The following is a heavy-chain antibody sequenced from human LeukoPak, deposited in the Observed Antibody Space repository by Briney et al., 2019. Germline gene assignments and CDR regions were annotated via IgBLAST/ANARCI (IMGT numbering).Heavy chain of an antibody. Sequence: GGSLRLSCEASGFSMSVYWMSWVRQAPGKGLEWVGNIKQDGSERNYVDSVKGRFTISRDNAKKSLYLQMSSLRAEDTAVYYCVRDWGAYYHFFDYWGQGTLVTVSS. CDR3: VRDWGAYYHFFDY. CDR2: IKQDGSER. D-gene: IGHD3-22*01. V-gene: IGHV3-7*01. J-gene: IGHJ4*02. CDR1: GFSMSVYW.